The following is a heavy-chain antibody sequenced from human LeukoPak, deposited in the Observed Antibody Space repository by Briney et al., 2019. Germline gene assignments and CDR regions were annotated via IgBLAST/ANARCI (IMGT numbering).Heavy chain of an antibody. V-gene: IGHV3-30*03. Sequence: PGRSLRLSCAASGFTFSSYGMHWVRQAPGKGLEWVAVISYDGSNKYYADSVKGRFTISRDNSKNTLYLQMNSLRAEDTAVYYCACLALYDSSGYYYLDYWGQGTLVTVSS. D-gene: IGHD3-22*01. CDR3: ACLALYDSSGYYYLDY. J-gene: IGHJ4*02. CDR2: ISYDGSNK. CDR1: GFTFSSYG.